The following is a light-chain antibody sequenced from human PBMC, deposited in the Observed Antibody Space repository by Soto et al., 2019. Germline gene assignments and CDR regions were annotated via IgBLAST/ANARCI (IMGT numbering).Light chain of an antibody. CDR3: NSYTSRYTFV. J-gene: IGLJ1*01. Sequence: QSVLTQPASVSGSPGQSITISCTGTSSDVGGYNYVSWYQQHPGKAPKLIIYAVNNRPSGVSNRFSGSKSGNTASLTISGLQPEDEADYYCNSYTSRYTFVLGTGTKLTVL. V-gene: IGLV2-14*01. CDR2: AVN. CDR1: SSDVGGYNY.